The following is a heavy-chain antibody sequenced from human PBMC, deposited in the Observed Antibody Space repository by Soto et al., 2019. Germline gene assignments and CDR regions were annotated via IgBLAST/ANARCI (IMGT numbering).Heavy chain of an antibody. J-gene: IGHJ4*02. D-gene: IGHD2-15*01. CDR1: GYSFTSYW. CDR2: IDPSDSYT. CDR3: ARLPDGYCSGGSCFDY. Sequence: PGESLKISCKGSGYSFTSYWISWVRQMPGKGLEWMGRIDPSDSYTNYSPSFQGHVTISADKSISTAYLRWSSLKASDTAMYYCARLPDGYCSGGSCFDYWGQGTLVTVSS. V-gene: IGHV5-10-1*01.